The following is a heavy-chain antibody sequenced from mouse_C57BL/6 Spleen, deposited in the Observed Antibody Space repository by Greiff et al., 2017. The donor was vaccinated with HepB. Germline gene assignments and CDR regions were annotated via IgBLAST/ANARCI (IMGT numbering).Heavy chain of an antibody. Sequence: EVQVVESGGDLVKPGGSLKLSCAASGFTFSSYGMSWVRQTPDKRLEWVATISSGGSYTYYPDSVKGRFTISRDNAKNTLYLQMSSLKSEDTAMYYCARHDYGSSRFAYWGQGTLVTVSA. CDR3: ARHDYGSSRFAY. CDR2: ISSGGSYT. J-gene: IGHJ3*01. V-gene: IGHV5-6*01. CDR1: GFTFSSYG. D-gene: IGHD1-1*01.